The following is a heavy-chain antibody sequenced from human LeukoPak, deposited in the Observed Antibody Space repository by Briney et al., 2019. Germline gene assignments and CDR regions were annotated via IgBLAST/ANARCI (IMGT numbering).Heavy chain of an antibody. D-gene: IGHD1-14*01. Sequence: PGGSLRLSCAASGFTFSSYGMHWVRQAPGEGLEWVAVIWYDGSNKYYADSVKGRFTISRDNSKNTLYLQMNSLRAEDTAVYYCAKVSGGGLYYDGMDVWGQGTTVTVSS. CDR2: IWYDGSNK. CDR1: GFTFSSYG. V-gene: IGHV3-33*06. J-gene: IGHJ6*02. CDR3: AKVSGGGLYYDGMDV.